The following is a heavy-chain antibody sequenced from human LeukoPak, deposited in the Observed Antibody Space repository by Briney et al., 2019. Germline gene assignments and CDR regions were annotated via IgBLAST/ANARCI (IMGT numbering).Heavy chain of an antibody. V-gene: IGHV3-74*01. Sequence: AGGSLRLSCAASGFTFSSYWMHWVRQAPGKGLVWVSRISSDGTVTSYTDAVKGRFTISRDNAKNTLYLQMNSLRAEDTAVYYCARVLTYYLPDHWGQGTLVTVSS. CDR1: GFTFSSYW. D-gene: IGHD3-10*01. J-gene: IGHJ5*02. CDR3: ARVLTYYLPDH. CDR2: ISSDGTVT.